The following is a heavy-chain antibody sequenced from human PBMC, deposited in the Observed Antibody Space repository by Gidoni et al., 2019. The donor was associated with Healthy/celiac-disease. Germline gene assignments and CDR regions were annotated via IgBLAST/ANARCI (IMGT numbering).Heavy chain of an antibody. CDR2: SNHSGST. CDR3: ARIRRGY. J-gene: IGHJ4*02. V-gene: IGHV4-34*01. Sequence: QVQLQQWGAGLLKPSETLSLTCAVYGGSFSGYYWSWIRQPPGKGLEWSGESNHSGSTNYNPSLKSRVTISVDTSKNQFSLKLSSVTAADTAVYYCARIRRGYWGQGTLVTVSS. CDR1: GGSFSGYY. D-gene: IGHD1-1*01.